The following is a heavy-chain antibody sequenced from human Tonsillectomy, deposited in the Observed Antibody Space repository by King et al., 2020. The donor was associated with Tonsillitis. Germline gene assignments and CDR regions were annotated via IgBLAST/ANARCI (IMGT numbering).Heavy chain of an antibody. CDR2: IIPILGTA. V-gene: IGHV1-69*01. J-gene: IGHJ6*03. Sequence: HVQLVQSGAEVKKPGSSVKVSCKASGGTFSSYAISWVRQAPGQGLEWMGGIIPILGTANYAQKFQGRVTITADESTSTAYMELSSLRSEDTAVYYCARVAGGYCSSTSCWGGYYYYMDVWGKGTTVTVSS. CDR1: GGTFSSYA. CDR3: ARVAGGYCSSTSCWGGYYYYMDV. D-gene: IGHD2-2*01.